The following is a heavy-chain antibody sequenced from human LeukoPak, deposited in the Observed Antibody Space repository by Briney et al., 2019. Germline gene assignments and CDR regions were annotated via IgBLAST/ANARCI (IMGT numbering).Heavy chain of an antibody. Sequence: GGSLRLSCAASGFTFSNYGMHWVRQGPGQGLEWVAFIRSDGSNKYYEDSVKGRFTISRDSSKNTLYLQMNSLRAEDTAVYYCAKARYYYDSSGYSLFDCWGQGTLVTVSS. CDR2: IRSDGSNK. CDR3: AKARYYYDSSGYSLFDC. J-gene: IGHJ4*02. V-gene: IGHV3-30*02. CDR1: GFTFSNYG. D-gene: IGHD3-22*01.